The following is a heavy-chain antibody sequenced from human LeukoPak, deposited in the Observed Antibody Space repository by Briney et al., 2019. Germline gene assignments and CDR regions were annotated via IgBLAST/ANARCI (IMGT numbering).Heavy chain of an antibody. CDR1: GFTFSSYS. D-gene: IGHD2-15*01. Sequence: GGSLRLSCAASGFTFSSYSMNWVRQAPGKGLEWVSSISSSSSYIYYADSVKGRFTISRDNAKNSLYLQMNSLRAEDTAVYYCARERCSGGSRYELISSYGWFDPWGQGTLVTVSS. CDR2: ISSSSSYI. V-gene: IGHV3-21*01. J-gene: IGHJ5*02. CDR3: ARERCSGGSRYELISSYGWFDP.